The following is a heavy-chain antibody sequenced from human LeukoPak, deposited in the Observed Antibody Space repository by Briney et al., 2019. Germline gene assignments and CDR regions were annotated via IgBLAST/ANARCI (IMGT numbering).Heavy chain of an antibody. Sequence: PSETLSLTCTVSGGSISSYYWSWIRQPPGKGLEWIGYIYYSGSTNYNPSLKSRVTISVDTSKNQFSLKLSSVTAADTAVYYCARHPTYSSSSFDYWGQGTLVTVSS. D-gene: IGHD6-6*01. CDR2: IYYSGST. CDR3: ARHPTYSSSSFDY. J-gene: IGHJ4*02. CDR1: GGSISSYY. V-gene: IGHV4-59*08.